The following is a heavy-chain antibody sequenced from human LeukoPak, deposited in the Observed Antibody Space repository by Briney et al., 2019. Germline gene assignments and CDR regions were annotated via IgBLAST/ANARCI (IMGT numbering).Heavy chain of an antibody. Sequence: ASVKVSCKASGYTFTGYYLHWVRQAPGKGLEWMGWINPNSGGTNYAQKFQGRVTMTRDTSISTAYMELSRLRSDDTAVYYCARGVLWSSRQLFDYWGQGTLVTVSS. D-gene: IGHD3-10*01. CDR1: GYTFTGYY. J-gene: IGHJ4*02. CDR3: ARGVLWSSRQLFDY. CDR2: INPNSGGT. V-gene: IGHV1-2*02.